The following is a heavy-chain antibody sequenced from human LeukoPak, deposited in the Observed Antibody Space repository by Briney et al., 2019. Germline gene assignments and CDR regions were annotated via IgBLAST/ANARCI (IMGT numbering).Heavy chain of an antibody. J-gene: IGHJ5*02. CDR3: AKGYCSGGSCYMNWFDP. Sequence: GGSLRLSCAASGFTSSSYAMSWVRQAPGKGLEWVSAISGSGGSTYYADSVKGRFTISRDNSKNTLYLQMNSLRAEDAAVYYCAKGYCSGGSCYMNWFDPWGQGTLVTVSS. CDR1: GFTSSSYA. CDR2: ISGSGGST. D-gene: IGHD2-15*01. V-gene: IGHV3-23*01.